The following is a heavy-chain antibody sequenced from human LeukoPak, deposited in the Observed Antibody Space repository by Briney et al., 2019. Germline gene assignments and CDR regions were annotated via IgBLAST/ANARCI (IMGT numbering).Heavy chain of an antibody. J-gene: IGHJ5*02. Sequence: SETLSLTCAVYGGSFSGYYWSWIRQPPGKGXXXXXXXXXXGSTNYNPSLKSRVTISVDTSKNQFSLKLSSVTAADTAVYYCAREGPYIVVVVAAAHNWFDPWGQGTLVTVSS. CDR3: AREGPYIVVVVAAAHNWFDP. V-gene: IGHV4-34*01. D-gene: IGHD2-15*01. CDR2: XXXXGST. CDR1: GGSFSGYY.